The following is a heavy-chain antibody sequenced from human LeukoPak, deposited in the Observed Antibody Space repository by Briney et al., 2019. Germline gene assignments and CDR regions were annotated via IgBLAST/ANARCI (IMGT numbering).Heavy chain of an antibody. V-gene: IGHV3-48*03. Sequence: PGGSLRLSCAASGFTFSSYEMNWVRQAPGKGLEWVSYISSSGSTIYYADSVKGRFTISRDNAKNSLYLQMNSLRAEDTAVYYCAKDTDDYGDYYYYMDVWGKGTTVTISS. CDR1: GFTFSSYE. CDR2: ISSSGSTI. CDR3: AKDTDDYGDYYYYMDV. J-gene: IGHJ6*03. D-gene: IGHD4-17*01.